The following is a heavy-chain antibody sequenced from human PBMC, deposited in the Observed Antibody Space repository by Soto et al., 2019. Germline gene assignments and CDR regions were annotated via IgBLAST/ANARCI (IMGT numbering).Heavy chain of an antibody. J-gene: IGHJ4*02. CDR2: IWYDGSNK. D-gene: IGHD6-13*01. V-gene: IGHV3-33*01. CDR1: GFTFSSYG. CDR3: ARDEEGGQQLVPDY. Sequence: QVQLVESGGGVVQPGRSLRLSCAASGFTFSSYGMHWVRQAPGKGLEWVAVIWYDGSNKYYADSVKGRFTISRDNSKNTLYLQMNSLRAEDTAVYYCARDEEGGQQLVPDYWGQGTLVTVSS.